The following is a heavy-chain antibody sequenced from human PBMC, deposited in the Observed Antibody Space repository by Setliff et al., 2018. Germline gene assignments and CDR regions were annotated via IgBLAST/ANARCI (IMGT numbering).Heavy chain of an antibody. CDR3: ARMTGFQYIDV. CDR1: GGSISSGGYY. V-gene: IGHV4-61*02. J-gene: IGHJ6*03. D-gene: IGHD3-3*01. CDR2: VHSSGST. Sequence: PSETLSLTCTVSGGSISSGGYYWSWIRQHPGKGLEWIGRVHSSGSTIYNPSLKSRVTILLDTSKNQFSLTLTSVTAADTAVYYCARMTGFQYIDVWGKGTTVTVSS.